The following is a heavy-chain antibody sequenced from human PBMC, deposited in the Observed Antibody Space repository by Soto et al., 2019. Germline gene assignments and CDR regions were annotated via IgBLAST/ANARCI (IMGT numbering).Heavy chain of an antibody. CDR2: SHQNGNT. CDR1: GVSIGSHDW. J-gene: IGHJ4*02. Sequence: QVQLQESGPGLVKPSGTLSLTCAVSGVSIGSHDWWTWVRQPPGKGLEWMGESHQNGNTNSNSSLASRVTISLYKSKTHFSLQLSSVAVADTAVYYCATRDSGRVYWGQGTLVTVSS. V-gene: IGHV4-4*02. D-gene: IGHD2-21*01. CDR3: ATRDSGRVY.